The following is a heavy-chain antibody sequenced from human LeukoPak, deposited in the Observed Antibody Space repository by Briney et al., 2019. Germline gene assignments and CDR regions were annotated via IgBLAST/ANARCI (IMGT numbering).Heavy chain of an antibody. V-gene: IGHV3-23*01. Sequence: TGGSLRLSCAASGFTFSSYAMSWVRQAPGKGLEWVSAISGSGGSTYYADSVKGRFTISRDNSKNTLYLQMNSLRAEDTAVYYCAKDQGQGYCSGGSCYEVVFDYWGQGTLVTVSS. J-gene: IGHJ4*02. CDR1: GFTFSSYA. CDR2: ISGSGGST. CDR3: AKDQGQGYCSGGSCYEVVFDY. D-gene: IGHD2-15*01.